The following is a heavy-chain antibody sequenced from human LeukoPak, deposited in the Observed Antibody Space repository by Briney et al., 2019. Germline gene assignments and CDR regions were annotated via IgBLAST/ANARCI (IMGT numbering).Heavy chain of an antibody. J-gene: IGHJ4*02. Sequence: PGGSLRLSCAASGFTFSNAWMSWVRQAPGKGLEWVGRIKSKTDGGTTDYAAPVKGRFTISRDDSKNTLYLQMNSLKTEDTAVYYCTPKRAFFSSTRCFGGGFFDFWGQGTLVTVFS. V-gene: IGHV3-15*01. CDR3: TPKRAFFSSTRCFGGGFFDF. D-gene: IGHD2-2*01. CDR1: GFTFSNAW. CDR2: IKSKTDGGTT.